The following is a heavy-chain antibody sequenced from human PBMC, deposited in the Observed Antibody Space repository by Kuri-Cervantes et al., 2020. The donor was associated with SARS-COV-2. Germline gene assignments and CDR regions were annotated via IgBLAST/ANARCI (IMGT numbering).Heavy chain of an antibody. D-gene: IGHD6-19*01. CDR3: ARVGSGPGGVDH. J-gene: IGHJ4*02. V-gene: IGHV3-66*02. CDR2: IYGDGST. Sequence: GGSLRLSCAASGFTVNNNYMAWVRQAPGKGLQWVSIIYGDGSTFYADSVKGRFTIPRDNSKNTLFLQMNSLRIEDTALYYCARVGSGPGGVDHWGQGTLVTVSS. CDR1: GFTVNNNY.